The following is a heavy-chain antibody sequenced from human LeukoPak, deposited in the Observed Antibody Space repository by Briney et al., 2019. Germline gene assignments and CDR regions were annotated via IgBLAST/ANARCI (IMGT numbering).Heavy chain of an antibody. J-gene: IGHJ3*02. V-gene: IGHV1-2*02. CDR3: ARSSIAALRRGAFDI. CDR1: GYTFTGYY. CDR2: INPNSGGT. D-gene: IGHD6-6*01. Sequence: ASVKVSCKASGYTFTGYYMHWVRPAPGQGLEWMGWINPNSGGTNYAQKFQGRVTMTRDTSISTAYMELSRLRSDDTAVYYCARSSIAALRRGAFDIWGQGTMVTVSS.